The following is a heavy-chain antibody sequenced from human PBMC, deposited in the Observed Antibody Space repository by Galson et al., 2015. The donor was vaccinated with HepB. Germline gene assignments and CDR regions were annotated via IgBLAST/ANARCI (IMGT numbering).Heavy chain of an antibody. CDR1: EFTFNNYA. CDR3: ARAGCGGDCYWASP. J-gene: IGHJ5*02. V-gene: IGHV3-30-3*01. CDR2: ISYDGSNK. Sequence: SLRLSCAASEFTFNNYAVHWVRQAPGKGLEWVAVISYDGSNKYYADSVKGRFTISRDNSKNTLYLHMNSLRPEDTAVYYCARAGCGGDCYWASPWGQGTLVTVAS. D-gene: IGHD2-21*02.